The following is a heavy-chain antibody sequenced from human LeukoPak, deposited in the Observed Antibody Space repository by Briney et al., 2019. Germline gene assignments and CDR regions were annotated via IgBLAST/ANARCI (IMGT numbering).Heavy chain of an antibody. CDR2: ISYDGSNK. CDR3: ARESHYAPFDY. V-gene: IGHV3-30-3*01. J-gene: IGHJ4*02. Sequence: PGGSLRLSCAASGSTFSSYAMHWVRQAPGKGLEWVAVISYDGSNKYYADSVKGRFTISRDNSKNTLYLQMNSLRAEDTAVYYCARESHYAPFDYWGQGTLVTVSS. D-gene: IGHD4-17*01. CDR1: GSTFSSYA.